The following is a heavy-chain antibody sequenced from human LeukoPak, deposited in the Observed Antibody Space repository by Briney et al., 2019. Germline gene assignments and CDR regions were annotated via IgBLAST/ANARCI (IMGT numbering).Heavy chain of an antibody. D-gene: IGHD2-2*01. CDR2: INAGNGNT. CDR3: ARSVIVVVPADFNWFDP. J-gene: IGHJ5*02. Sequence: ASVKVSCKASGYTFTSYAMHWVRQAPGQRLERMGWINAGNGNTKYSQKFQGRVTMTRDTSISTAYMELSRLRSDDTAVYYCARSVIVVVPADFNWFDPWGQGTLVTVSS. CDR1: GYTFTSYA. V-gene: IGHV1-3*01.